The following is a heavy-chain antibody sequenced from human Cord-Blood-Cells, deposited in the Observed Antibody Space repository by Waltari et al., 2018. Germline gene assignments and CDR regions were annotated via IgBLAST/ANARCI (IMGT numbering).Heavy chain of an antibody. Sequence: QVQLQESGPGLVKPSQTLSLTCTVSGGSISSGGYYWSWIRQHPGKGLEWIGYIYYSGSTYYDPSLKGRVTISVDTSKNQFSLKLSSVTAADTAVYYCARDTRANWDAFDIWGQGTMVTVSS. J-gene: IGHJ3*02. CDR2: IYYSGST. CDR1: GGSISSGGYY. CDR3: ARDTRANWDAFDI. D-gene: IGHD7-27*01. V-gene: IGHV4-31*03.